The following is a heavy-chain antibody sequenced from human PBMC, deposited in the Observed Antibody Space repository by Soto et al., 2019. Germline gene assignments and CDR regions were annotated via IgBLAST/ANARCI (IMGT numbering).Heavy chain of an antibody. CDR1: GFTFSSYG. CDR2: IWYDGSNK. J-gene: IGHJ4*02. D-gene: IGHD3-10*01. CDR3: ARDLSSGLGIWFGELAFDY. Sequence: QVQLVESGGGVVQPGRSLRLSCAASGFTFSSYGMHWVRQAPGKGLEWVAVIWYDGSNKYYADSVKGRFTISRDNSKNTLYLQMNSLRAEDTAVYYCARDLSSGLGIWFGELAFDYWGQGTLVTVSS. V-gene: IGHV3-33*01.